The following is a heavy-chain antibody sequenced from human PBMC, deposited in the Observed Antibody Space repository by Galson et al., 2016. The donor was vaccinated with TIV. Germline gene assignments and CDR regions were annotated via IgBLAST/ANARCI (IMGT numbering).Heavy chain of an antibody. D-gene: IGHD1-26*01. CDR2: IDPNSGGT. J-gene: IGHJ4*02. Sequence: SVKVYCKASGYPLIGYFMHWVRQAPGQGLEWMGWIDPNSGGTEYAQKFQGRITMTRDKSIGTAYMELNRLRSDDTALYFCARSERGSYTGFDYWGRGTLVTVSS. CDR1: GYPLIGYF. V-gene: IGHV1-2*02. CDR3: ARSERGSYTGFDY.